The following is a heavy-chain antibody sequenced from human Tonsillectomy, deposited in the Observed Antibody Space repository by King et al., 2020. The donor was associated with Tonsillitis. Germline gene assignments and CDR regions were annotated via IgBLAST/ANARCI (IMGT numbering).Heavy chain of an antibody. CDR1: GFTFSNSA. V-gene: IGHV3-33*08. CDR2: IWYDGSNK. J-gene: IGHJ4*02. Sequence: VQLVESGGGVVQPGRSLTLSCEASGFTFSNSAMHWVRQAPGKGLEWVAVIWYDGSNKYYADSVKGRFTISRDNSKNMLYLQMNSLRAEDTAVYYCARDPTGGYILVAGTFDYWGQGTLVTVSS. CDR3: ARDPTGGYILVAGTFDY. D-gene: IGHD6-19*01.